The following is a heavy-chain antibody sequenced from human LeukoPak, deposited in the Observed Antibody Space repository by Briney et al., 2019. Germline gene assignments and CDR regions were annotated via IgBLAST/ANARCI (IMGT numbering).Heavy chain of an antibody. CDR2: ISSSSSTI. D-gene: IGHD3-3*01. Sequence: GGSLRLSCAASGFTFSSYGINWVRQAPGKGLEWVSYISSSSSTIYYADSVKGRFTISRDNSKNTLYLQMNSLRAEDTAVYYCARQPTYYDFWSGYTNDAFDIWGQGTMVTVSS. J-gene: IGHJ3*02. V-gene: IGHV3-48*01. CDR3: ARQPTYYDFWSGYTNDAFDI. CDR1: GFTFSSYG.